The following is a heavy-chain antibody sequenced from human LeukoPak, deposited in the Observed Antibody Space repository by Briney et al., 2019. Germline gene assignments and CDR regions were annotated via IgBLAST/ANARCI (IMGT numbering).Heavy chain of an antibody. CDR1: GFTFSSYG. CDR3: AKEWARKIPNFDY. CDR2: IRYDGSNK. D-gene: IGHD1-26*01. Sequence: GGSLRLSCAASGFTFSSYGMHWVRQAPGKGLEWVAFIRYDGSNKYYADSVTGRFTISRDNSKNTLYLQTNSLRAADQDVYDWAKEWARKIPNFDYWGQVALVTVSS. J-gene: IGHJ4*02. V-gene: IGHV3-30*02.